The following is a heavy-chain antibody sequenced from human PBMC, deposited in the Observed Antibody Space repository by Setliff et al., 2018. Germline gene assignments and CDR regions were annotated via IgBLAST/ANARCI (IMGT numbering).Heavy chain of an antibody. V-gene: IGHV1-69*13. Sequence: GASVKVSCKASGGTFSSYAISWVRQAPGQGLEWMGGIIPIFGTANYAQEFQGRVTITADESTSTAYMELSSLRSEDTAVYYCARSGPYGMGVGNSGWYYRDYWGQGTLVTVSS. J-gene: IGHJ4*02. CDR2: IIPIFGTA. D-gene: IGHD6-19*01. CDR3: ARSGPYGMGVGNSGWYYRDY. CDR1: GGTFSSYA.